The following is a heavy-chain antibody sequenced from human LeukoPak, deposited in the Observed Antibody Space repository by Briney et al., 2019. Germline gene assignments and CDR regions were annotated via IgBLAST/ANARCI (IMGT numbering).Heavy chain of an antibody. Sequence: ASVKVSCRASGYTFTSYGISWVRQAPGQGLEWMGWISAYNGNTNYAQKLQGRATMTADTSTDTAYMELSSLRSEDTAVYYCATGYRCSSSNCYGYYYYYMVVWGKGTTVTVSS. J-gene: IGHJ6*03. V-gene: IGHV1-18*01. D-gene: IGHD2-2*01. CDR1: GYTFTSYG. CDR2: ISAYNGNT. CDR3: ATGYRCSSSNCYGYYYYYMVV.